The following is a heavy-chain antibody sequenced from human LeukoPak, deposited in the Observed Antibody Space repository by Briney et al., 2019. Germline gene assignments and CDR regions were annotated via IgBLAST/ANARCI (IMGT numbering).Heavy chain of an antibody. Sequence: SETLSLTCTVSGGSISSYYWSWIRQPPGKGLEWIGYIYYSGSTNYNPSLKSRVTISVDTSKNQFSLKLRSVTAADTAVYYCVYSDFWSGSANSWGQGTLVTVSS. CDR2: IYYSGST. CDR1: GGSISSYY. CDR3: VYSDFWSGSANS. J-gene: IGHJ4*02. D-gene: IGHD3-3*01. V-gene: IGHV4-59*01.